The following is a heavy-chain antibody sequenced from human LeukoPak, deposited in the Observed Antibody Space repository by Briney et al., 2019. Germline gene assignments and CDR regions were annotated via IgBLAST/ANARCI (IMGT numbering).Heavy chain of an antibody. CDR3: ASGKTSSSSWYFRDYYYHYMDV. J-gene: IGHJ6*03. CDR1: GGTFSSYA. D-gene: IGHD6-13*01. V-gene: IGHV1-69*05. CDR2: IIPIFGTA. Sequence: SVKVSCKASGGTFSSYAISWVRQAPGQGLEWMGGIIPIFGTANYAQKFQGRVTITTDESTSTAYMELSSLRSEDTAVYYCASGKTSSSSWYFRDYYYHYMDVWGKGTTVTVSS.